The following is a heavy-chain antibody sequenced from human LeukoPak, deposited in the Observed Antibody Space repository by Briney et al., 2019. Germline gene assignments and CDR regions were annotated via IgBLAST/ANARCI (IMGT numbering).Heavy chain of an antibody. Sequence: APVKVSCKASGYTFTGYYMHWVRQAPGQGLEWMGRINPNSGGTNYAQKFQGRVTMTRDTSISTAYMELSRLRSDDTAVYYCARVQLRFSEWLSPIDYWGQGTLVTVSS. CDR3: ARVQLRFSEWLSPIDY. J-gene: IGHJ4*02. D-gene: IGHD3-3*01. CDR2: INPNSGGT. V-gene: IGHV1-2*06. CDR1: GYTFTGYY.